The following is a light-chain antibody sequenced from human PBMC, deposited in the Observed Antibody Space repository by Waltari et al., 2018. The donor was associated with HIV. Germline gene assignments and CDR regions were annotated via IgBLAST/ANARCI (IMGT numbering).Light chain of an antibody. CDR1: SSNIGRNY. CDR3: AAWNDNLSGYV. V-gene: IGLV1-47*01. Sequence: SVLTQPPSASGSPGPRVTIPCSGSSSNIGRNYVYWYQQLPGTAPKLRIYTNNQRPSGVPDRFSGSKSGTSASLAISGLRSEDEADYYCAAWNDNLSGYVFGTGTKVTV. CDR2: TNN. J-gene: IGLJ1*01.